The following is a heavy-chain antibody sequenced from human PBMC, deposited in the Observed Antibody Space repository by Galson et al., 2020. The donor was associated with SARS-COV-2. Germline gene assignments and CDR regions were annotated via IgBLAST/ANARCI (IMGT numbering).Heavy chain of an antibody. D-gene: IGHD3-22*01. Sequence: NSGGSLRLSCAASGFTFSSYSMNWVRQAPGKGLEWVSSISSSSCYIYYADSVKGRFTISRDNAKNSLYLQMNSLRAEDTAVYYCARAAYYYDSSGYEEYYYYYYYMDVWGKGTTVTVSS. CDR1: GFTFSSYS. CDR2: ISSSSCYI. CDR3: ARAAYYYDSSGYEEYYYYYYYMDV. J-gene: IGHJ6*03. V-gene: IGHV3-21*01.